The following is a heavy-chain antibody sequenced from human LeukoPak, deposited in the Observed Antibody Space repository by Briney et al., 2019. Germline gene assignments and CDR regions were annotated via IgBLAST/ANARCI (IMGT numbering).Heavy chain of an antibody. Sequence: GGSLRLSCAASGFTFRDYWMSWVRQAPGKGLEWVANINQDGSEKNYVDSVKGRFTISRDNTKNSLYLQMNSLRAEDTALYYCARGYSLGYWGQETLVTVSS. CDR3: ARGYSLGY. CDR2: INQDGSEK. J-gene: IGHJ4*02. CDR1: GFTFRDYW. D-gene: IGHD1-26*01. V-gene: IGHV3-7*05.